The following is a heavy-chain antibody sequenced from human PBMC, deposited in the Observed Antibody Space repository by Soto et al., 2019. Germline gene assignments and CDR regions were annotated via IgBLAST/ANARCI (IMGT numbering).Heavy chain of an antibody. CDR1: GYTFTSYG. J-gene: IGHJ5*02. CDR3: ARGPYYYDSSGYYEDGWFDP. D-gene: IGHD3-22*01. V-gene: IGHV1-18*01. Sequence: ASVNVSCKASGYTFTSYGISWVRQAPGQGLEWMGWISAYNGNTNYAQKLQGRVTMTTDTSTSTAYMELRSLRSDDTAVYYCARGPYYYDSSGYYEDGWFDPWGQGTLVTVSS. CDR2: ISAYNGNT.